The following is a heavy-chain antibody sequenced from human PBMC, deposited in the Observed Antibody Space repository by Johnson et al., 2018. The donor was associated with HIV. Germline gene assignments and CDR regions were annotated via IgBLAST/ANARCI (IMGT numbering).Heavy chain of an antibody. V-gene: IGHV3-33*03. CDR3: ASGWGIAASDAFDI. Sequence: QVQLVESGGGVVQPGRSLRLSCAASGFTFSSYGMHWVRQAPGKGLEWVAVIWYDGSNKYYADSVKGRFTISRDNAKNSLYLQLNSLRAEDTAVYYCASGWGIAASDAFDIWCQGTMVTVSS. CDR2: IWYDGSNK. CDR1: GFTFSSYG. D-gene: IGHD6-13*01. J-gene: IGHJ3*02.